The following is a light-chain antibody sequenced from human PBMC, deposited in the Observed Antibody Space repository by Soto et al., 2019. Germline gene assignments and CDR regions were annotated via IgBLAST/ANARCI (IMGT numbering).Light chain of an antibody. CDR1: QSISSW. CDR2: KAS. V-gene: IGKV1-5*03. CDR3: QQYNSYWT. J-gene: IGKJ1*01. Sequence: DIQMTQSPSTLSASVGDRVTITCRASQSISSWLAWYQQKPGKAPKLLIYKASSLESGVPSRFSGSGSGTEFTLTISSLHPDDFATYDCQQYNSYWTFGQGTKGEIK.